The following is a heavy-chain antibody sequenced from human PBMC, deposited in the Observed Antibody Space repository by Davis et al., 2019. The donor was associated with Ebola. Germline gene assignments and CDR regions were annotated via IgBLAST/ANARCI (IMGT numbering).Heavy chain of an antibody. V-gene: IGHV3-48*02. Sequence: PGGSLRLSCAASGFTFSSFSMNWVRQAPGKGLEWISYITGTSSTINYADSVKGRFTISRDNAKNSVYLQMHSLRDEDTAVYYCARNMVGAAYFDYWGQGTLVTVSS. D-gene: IGHD2-15*01. J-gene: IGHJ4*02. CDR2: ITGTSSTI. CDR3: ARNMVGAAYFDY. CDR1: GFTFSSFS.